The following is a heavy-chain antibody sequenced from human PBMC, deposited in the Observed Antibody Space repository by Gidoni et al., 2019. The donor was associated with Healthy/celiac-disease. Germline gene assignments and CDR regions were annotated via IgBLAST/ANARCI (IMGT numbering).Heavy chain of an antibody. CDR1: GFTFSSYG. CDR3: ARDLMEAAAGTEGGMDV. CDR2: IWYDGSNK. Sequence: QVQLVESGGGVVQPGRSLRLSCAASGFTFSSYGMHGVRPAPGKGLGWVAVIWYDGSNKYYADSVKGRFTISRDNSKNTLYLQMNSLRAEDTAVYYCARDLMEAAAGTEGGMDVWGQGTTVTVSS. J-gene: IGHJ6*02. D-gene: IGHD6-13*01. V-gene: IGHV3-33*01.